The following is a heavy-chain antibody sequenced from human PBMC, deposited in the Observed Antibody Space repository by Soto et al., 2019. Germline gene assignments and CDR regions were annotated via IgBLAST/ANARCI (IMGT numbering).Heavy chain of an antibody. Sequence: GGSLRLSCAASGFTVSSNYMSWVRQAPGKGLEWVSVIYSGGSTYYADSVRGRFTISRDSSKNTLSLQMNSLRAEDTAMYYCAREDNRTGWAFDCWGQGTLVTVSS. CDR1: GFTVSSNY. J-gene: IGHJ4*02. V-gene: IGHV3-53*01. CDR3: AREDNRTGWAFDC. D-gene: IGHD6-25*01. CDR2: IYSGGST.